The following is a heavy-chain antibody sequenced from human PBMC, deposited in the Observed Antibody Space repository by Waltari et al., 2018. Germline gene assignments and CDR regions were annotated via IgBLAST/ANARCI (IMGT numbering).Heavy chain of an antibody. D-gene: IGHD3-10*01. Sequence: QVQLQQWGAGLLKPSETLSLTCAVYGGSFSGYYWSWIRQPPGKGLEWIGEINHSGSTNYNPYLKSRVTISVDTSKNQFSLKLSSVTAADTAVYYCARVRAYYYGSGSYYPVHYYYYYMDVWGKGTTVTVSS. V-gene: IGHV4-34*01. CDR1: GGSFSGYY. J-gene: IGHJ6*03. CDR2: INHSGST. CDR3: ARVRAYYYGSGSYYPVHYYYYYMDV.